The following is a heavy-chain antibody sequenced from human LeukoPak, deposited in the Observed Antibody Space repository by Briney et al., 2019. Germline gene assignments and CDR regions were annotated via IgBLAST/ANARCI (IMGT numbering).Heavy chain of an antibody. CDR3: ARGGLGITISDKNYYYYMDV. V-gene: IGHV1-2*02. CDR1: GYTFTSYG. D-gene: IGHD3-3*01. CDR2: INPNSGGT. J-gene: IGHJ6*03. Sequence: ASVKVSCKASGYTFTSYGISWVRQAPGQGLEWMGWINPNSGGTNYAQKFQGRVTMTRDTSISTAYMELSRLRSDDTAVYYCARGGLGITISDKNYYYYMDVWGKGTTVTVSS.